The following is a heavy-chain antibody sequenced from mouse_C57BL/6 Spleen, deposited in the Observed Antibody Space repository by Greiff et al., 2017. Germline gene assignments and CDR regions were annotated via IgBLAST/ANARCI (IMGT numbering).Heavy chain of an antibody. D-gene: IGHD2-1*01. CDR1: GFTFSDYG. CDR2: ISSGSSTI. V-gene: IGHV5-17*01. Sequence: VKLVESGGGLVKPGGSLKLSCAASGFTFSDYGMHWVRQAPEKGLEWVAYISSGSSTIYYADTVKGRFTISRYNAKNTLFLQLTSLRSEDTAMYYCARDYGNHYYYAMDYWGQGTSVTVSS. J-gene: IGHJ4*01. CDR3: ARDYGNHYYYAMDY.